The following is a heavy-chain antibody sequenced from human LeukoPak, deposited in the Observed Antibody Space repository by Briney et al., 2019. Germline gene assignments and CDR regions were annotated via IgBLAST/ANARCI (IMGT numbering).Heavy chain of an antibody. V-gene: IGHV3-30*04. J-gene: IGHJ4*02. D-gene: IGHD1-26*01. CDR1: GFTFSSYA. CDR2: ISYDGSNK. Sequence: GGSLRLSCAASGFTFSSYAMHWVRQAPGKGLEWVAVISYDGSNKYYADSVKGRFTISRDNSKNTLYLQMNSLRAEDTAVYYCGSRGATNDYWGQGTLVTVSS. CDR3: GSRGATNDY.